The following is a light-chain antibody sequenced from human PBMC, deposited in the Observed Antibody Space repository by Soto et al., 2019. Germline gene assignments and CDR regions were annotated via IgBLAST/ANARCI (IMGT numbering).Light chain of an antibody. Sequence: EIVMAQSRAALSVSPGARATLSCRVSQSVSTSLAWYQQKPGQAPSLLIYDISARATGIPTRFSGSGSGKALTLTISTLQSEGFAVYYLQQYNDWHLTFGCWTKG. CDR2: DIS. V-gene: IGKV3D-15*01. CDR3: QQYNDWHLT. J-gene: IGKJ4*01. CDR1: QSVSTS.